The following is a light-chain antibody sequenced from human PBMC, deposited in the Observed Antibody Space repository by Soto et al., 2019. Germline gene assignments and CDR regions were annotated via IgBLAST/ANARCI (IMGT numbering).Light chain of an antibody. CDR2: GNS. V-gene: IGLV1-40*01. CDR3: QSYDSSLSGRVV. J-gene: IGLJ2*01. Sequence: QSVLTQPPSVSGAPGQRVTISCTGRSSNIGAGYDVHWYQQLPGTAPKLLIYGNSNRPSGVPDRFSGSKSGTSASLAITGLQAEDEADYYCQSYDSSLSGRVVFGGGTKLIVL. CDR1: SSNIGAGYD.